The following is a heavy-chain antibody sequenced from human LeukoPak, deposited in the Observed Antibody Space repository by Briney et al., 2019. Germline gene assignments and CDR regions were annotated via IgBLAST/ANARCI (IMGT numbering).Heavy chain of an antibody. D-gene: IGHD6-13*01. CDR3: ATPYSSSWFADDAFDI. CDR1: GFTVSSNY. Sequence: GGCLRLSCAASGFTVSSNYMSWVRQAPGKGLEWVSVIYSGGSTYYADSVKGRFTISRDNSKNTLYLQMNSLRAEDTAVYYCATPYSSSWFADDAFDIWGQGTMVTVSS. V-gene: IGHV3-66*01. J-gene: IGHJ3*02. CDR2: IYSGGST.